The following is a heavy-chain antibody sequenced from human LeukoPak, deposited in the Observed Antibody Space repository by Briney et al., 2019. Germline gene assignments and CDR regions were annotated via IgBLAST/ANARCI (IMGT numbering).Heavy chain of an antibody. CDR2: IYPGDSDT. V-gene: IGHV5-51*01. Sequence: GESLKISCKGSGYSFTSYWIGWVRQMPGKGLEWMGIIYPGDSDTRYSPSFQGQVTISADKSISTAYLQWSSLKASGTAMYYCARHAHSYYYDSSGSADYWGQGTLVTVSS. J-gene: IGHJ4*02. CDR3: ARHAHSYYYDSSGSADY. D-gene: IGHD3-22*01. CDR1: GYSFTSYW.